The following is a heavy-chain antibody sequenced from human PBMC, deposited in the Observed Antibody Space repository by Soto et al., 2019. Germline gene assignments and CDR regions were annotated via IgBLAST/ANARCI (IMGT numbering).Heavy chain of an antibody. J-gene: IGHJ4*02. CDR2: IYWDDDK. Sequence: QITLKESGPTLVKPTQTLTLTCTFSGFSLSTSGVGVGWIRQPPGKALEWLALIYWDDDKRYSPSLKSRLTITKDTSKIQVVLTVTNMDPVDTATYYCAHRLAAPDLFDYWGQGTLVTVSS. V-gene: IGHV2-5*02. CDR1: GFSLSTSGVG. D-gene: IGHD2-15*01. CDR3: AHRLAAPDLFDY.